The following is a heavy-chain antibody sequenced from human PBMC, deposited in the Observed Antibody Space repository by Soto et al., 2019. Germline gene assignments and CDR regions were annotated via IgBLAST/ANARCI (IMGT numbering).Heavy chain of an antibody. CDR3: ERGRGEFDA. J-gene: IGHJ5*02. V-gene: IGHV4-34*01. Sequence: SETLSLTCAVYGASLCDNYCNWLRQPPGKRLEWIGEINHSGNTNYNPSLRSRGNISIDTSKNQLSLNLRSVSAADTAVYYCERGRGEFDAWGQGTPVTVSS. D-gene: IGHD2-21*01. CDR2: INHSGNT. CDR1: GASLCDNY.